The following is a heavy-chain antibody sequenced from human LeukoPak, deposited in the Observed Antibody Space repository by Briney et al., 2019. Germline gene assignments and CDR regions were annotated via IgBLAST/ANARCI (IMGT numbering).Heavy chain of an antibody. Sequence: QSGGSLRLSCAASGFTFSSYAMSWVRQAPGKGLEWVSAISGSGGSTYYADSVKGRFTISRDNSKNTLYLQMNSLRAEDTAVYYCAKAKGPYSSSWYWAYWGQGTLVTVSS. CDR3: AKAKGPYSSSWYWAY. J-gene: IGHJ4*02. CDR2: ISGSGGST. V-gene: IGHV3-23*01. D-gene: IGHD6-13*01. CDR1: GFTFSSYA.